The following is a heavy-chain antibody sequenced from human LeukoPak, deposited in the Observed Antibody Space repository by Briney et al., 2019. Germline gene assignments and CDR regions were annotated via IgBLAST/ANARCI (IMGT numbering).Heavy chain of an antibody. CDR3: ARLLAGEYDPFDI. Sequence: SETLSLTCAVYGGSFSGYYWSWIRQPPGKGLEWIGEINHSGSTNYNPSLQSRVSISVDTSKNQFSLSLRSVTDADTAVYYCARLLAGEYDPFDIWGQGTMVTVSS. CDR1: GGSFSGYY. V-gene: IGHV4-34*01. D-gene: IGHD3-10*01. J-gene: IGHJ3*02. CDR2: INHSGST.